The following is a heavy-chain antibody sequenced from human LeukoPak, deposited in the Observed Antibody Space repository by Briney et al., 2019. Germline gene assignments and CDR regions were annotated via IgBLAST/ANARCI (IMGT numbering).Heavy chain of an antibody. CDR3: ARDPRGYYGSGSY. Sequence: GGSLRLSCAASGFTFSSYAMHWVRQAPGKGLEWVSVIYSGGSTYYADSVKGRFTISRDNSKNTLYLQMNSLRAEDTAVYYCARDPRGYYGSGSYWGQGTLVTVSS. CDR2: IYSGGST. D-gene: IGHD3-10*01. J-gene: IGHJ4*02. CDR1: GFTFSSYA. V-gene: IGHV3-53*01.